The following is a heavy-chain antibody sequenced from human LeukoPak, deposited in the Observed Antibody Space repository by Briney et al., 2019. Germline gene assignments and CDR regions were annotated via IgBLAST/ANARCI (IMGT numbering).Heavy chain of an antibody. CDR1: GFTFSSYD. Sequence: GGSLRLSCAASGFTFSSYDMHWVRQATGKGLEWVSAIGTAGGTYYPGSVKGRFTISRENAKNSLYLQMNSLRAGDTAVYYCARGRAGYYDSSGYYEYFDYWGQGTLVTVSS. J-gene: IGHJ4*02. CDR3: ARGRAGYYDSSGYYEYFDY. D-gene: IGHD3-22*01. CDR2: IGTAGGT. V-gene: IGHV3-13*01.